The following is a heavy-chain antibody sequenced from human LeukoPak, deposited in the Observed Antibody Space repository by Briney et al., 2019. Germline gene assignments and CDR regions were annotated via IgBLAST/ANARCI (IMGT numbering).Heavy chain of an antibody. V-gene: IGHV1-8*01. CDR1: GYTFTSYD. CDR3: ARALGYCSGGSCYRYYFDY. D-gene: IGHD2-15*01. J-gene: IGHJ4*02. Sequence: GASVKVSCKASGYTFTSYDINWVQQATGQGLEWMGWMNPNSGNTGYAQKFQGRVTMTRNTSISTAYMELSSLRSEDTAVYYCARALGYCSGGSCYRYYFDYWGQGTLVTVSS. CDR2: MNPNSGNT.